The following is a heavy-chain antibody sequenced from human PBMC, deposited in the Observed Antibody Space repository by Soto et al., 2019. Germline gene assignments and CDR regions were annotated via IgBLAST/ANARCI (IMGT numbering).Heavy chain of an antibody. D-gene: IGHD3-22*01. CDR1: GFSLTTSGVA. J-gene: IGHJ4*02. Sequence: QITLKESGPTLVKSTQTLTLTCSLSGFSLTTSGVAVGWIRQPPGKALEWLALIYWNDDKRYSPSLKSRLTITKDTSKNQVALTMTNMDPVDKARYYCAHRRGTGSGYFYFEIWGQGSLVTVSP. V-gene: IGHV2-5*01. CDR3: AHRRGTGSGYFYFEI. CDR2: IYWNDDK.